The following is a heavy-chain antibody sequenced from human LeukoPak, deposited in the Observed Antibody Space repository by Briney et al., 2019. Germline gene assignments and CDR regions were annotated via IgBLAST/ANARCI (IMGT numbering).Heavy chain of an antibody. CDR1: GGSFSGYY. V-gene: IGHV4-34*01. CDR2: INHSGST. J-gene: IGHJ3*02. CDR3: ARLSYGSGSYYIFAFDI. Sequence: SETLSLTCAVYGGSFSGYYWSWIRQPPGKGLEWIGEINHSGSTNYNPSLKSRVTISVDTSKNQCSLKLSSVTAADTAVYYCARLSYGSGSYYIFAFDIWGQGTMVTVSS. D-gene: IGHD3-10*01.